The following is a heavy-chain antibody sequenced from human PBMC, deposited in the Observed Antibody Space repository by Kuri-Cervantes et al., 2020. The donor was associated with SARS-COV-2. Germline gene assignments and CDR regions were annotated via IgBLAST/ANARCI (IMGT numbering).Heavy chain of an antibody. J-gene: IGHJ3*02. CDR2: IYYSGST. D-gene: IGHD5-24*01. CDR1: GGSISSHY. CDR3: ARDKFEMATIPDAFDI. V-gene: IGHV4-59*11. Sequence: SETLSLTCTVSGGSISSHYWSWIRQPPGKGPEWIGYIYYSGSTNYNPSLKSRVTISVDTSKNQFSLKLSSVTAADTAVYYCARDKFEMATIPDAFDIWGQGTMVTVSS.